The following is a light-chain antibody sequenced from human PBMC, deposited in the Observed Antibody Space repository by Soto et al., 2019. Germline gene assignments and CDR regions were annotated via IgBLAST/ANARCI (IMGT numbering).Light chain of an antibody. CDR1: QGIDTS. CDR3: QQLHGYPIT. J-gene: IGKJ5*01. CDR2: AAS. Sequence: ILLTQSPSSLAASLGDRVTITCMASQGIDTSLSWYQQKPGKAPKLLIYAASNFPSGVPARFSGSGSGTHFTLTISSLQPEDFATYYCQQLHGYPITFGQGTRLEI. V-gene: IGKV1-9*01.